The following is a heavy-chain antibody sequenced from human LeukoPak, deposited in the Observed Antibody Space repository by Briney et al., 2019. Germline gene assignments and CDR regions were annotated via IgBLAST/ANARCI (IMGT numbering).Heavy chain of an antibody. CDR1: GYTSTIYG. J-gene: IGHJ4*02. V-gene: IGHV1-18*01. CDR3: ARDITIFGVVIPRGY. Sequence: PSMKLSCKLSGYTSTIYGISWERPAPRQGIEWMGWIRAYNGNTNYAQKLQGRVTMTTDTSTSTAYMELRRLRSDDTAVYYCARDITIFGVVIPRGYWGQGTLVTVSS. D-gene: IGHD3-3*01. CDR2: IRAYNGNT.